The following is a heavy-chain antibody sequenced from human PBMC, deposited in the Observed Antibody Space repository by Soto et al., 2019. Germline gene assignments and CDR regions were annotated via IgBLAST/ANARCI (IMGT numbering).Heavy chain of an antibody. Sequence: VGSLRLSCAASGFTFSSYWMHWVRQAPGKGLVWVSRINSDGSSTSYADSVKGRFTISRDNAKNTLYLQMNSLRAEDTAVYYCARNSLIAYYYGSGTHPRFDPWGQGTLVTVSS. J-gene: IGHJ5*02. V-gene: IGHV3-74*01. CDR3: ARNSLIAYYYGSGTHPRFDP. CDR1: GFTFSSYW. CDR2: INSDGSST. D-gene: IGHD3-10*01.